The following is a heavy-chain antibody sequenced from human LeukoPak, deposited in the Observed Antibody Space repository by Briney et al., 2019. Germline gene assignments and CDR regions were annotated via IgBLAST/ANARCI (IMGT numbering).Heavy chain of an antibody. J-gene: IGHJ4*02. CDR1: GITLSNYG. CDR3: AQEHFDTSGYYSRFDN. Sequence: GGSLRLSCAVSGITLSNYGMSWVRQAPGKGLEWVAGISGSGDRTNYADSVKGRFTVSRDNPKNTLYLQMNSLRAEDTAVYYCAQEHFDTSGYYSRFDNWGQGILVTVSS. CDR2: ISGSGDRT. V-gene: IGHV3-23*01. D-gene: IGHD3-22*01.